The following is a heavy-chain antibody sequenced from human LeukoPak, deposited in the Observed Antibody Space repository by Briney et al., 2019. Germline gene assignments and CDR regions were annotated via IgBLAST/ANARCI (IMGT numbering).Heavy chain of an antibody. CDR3: TTSPGTRSYYYYYGMDV. CDR1: GFTFSDYF. CDR2: IKSKTDGGTT. J-gene: IGHJ6*02. Sequence: GGSLRLSCAASGFTFSDYFMNWVRQAPGKGLEWVGRIKSKTDGGTTDYAAPVKGRFTISRDDSKNTLYLQMNSLKTEDTAVYYCTTSPGTRSYYYYYGMDVWGQGTTVTVSS. D-gene: IGHD1-1*01. V-gene: IGHV3-15*01.